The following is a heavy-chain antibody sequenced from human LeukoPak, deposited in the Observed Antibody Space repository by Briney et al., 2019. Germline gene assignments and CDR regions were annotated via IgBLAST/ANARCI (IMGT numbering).Heavy chain of an antibody. CDR1: GFTFDDYA. J-gene: IGHJ4*02. CDR2: ISWNSGSI. V-gene: IGHV3-9*01. CDR3: ARGFDSRFFDK. Sequence: GGSLRLSCAASGFTFDDYAMHWVRQAPGKGLEWVSGISWNSGSIGYADSVKGRFTISRDNAKNSLYPQMNSLRAEDTAVYYCARGFDSRFFDKWGQGTLVTVSS. D-gene: IGHD3-22*01.